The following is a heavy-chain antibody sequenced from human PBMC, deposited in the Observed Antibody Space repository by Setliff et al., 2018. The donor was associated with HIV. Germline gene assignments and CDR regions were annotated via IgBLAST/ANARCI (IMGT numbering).Heavy chain of an antibody. Sequence: PSETLSLTCTVSGGSISSYYWSWIRQPPGKGLEWIGYIYYSGSSNYNPSLKSRVTISVDTSKNQFSLKPSSVTAADTAVYYCARGYPGIAVAGLSYYYYYYMDVWGKGTTVTVSS. V-gene: IGHV4-59*01. CDR3: ARGYPGIAVAGLSYYYYYYMDV. D-gene: IGHD6-19*01. J-gene: IGHJ6*03. CDR2: IYYSGSS. CDR1: GGSISSYY.